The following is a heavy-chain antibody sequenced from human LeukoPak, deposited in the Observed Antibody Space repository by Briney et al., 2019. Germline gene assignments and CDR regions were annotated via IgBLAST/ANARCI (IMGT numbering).Heavy chain of an antibody. CDR2: MYKNVIT. D-gene: IGHD1-26*01. J-gene: IGHJ4*02. V-gene: IGHV4-39*01. Sequence: SETLSLTCTVSGGSISSTTCYWGWVRQPPGKGLEWIGSMYKNVITYYDPSLESRVTISVDMSKNQFSLKLNSVTAADTAVYYCVRRLASGDYHPLGWGQGTLVTVSS. CDR1: GGSISSTTCY. CDR3: VRRLASGDYHPLG.